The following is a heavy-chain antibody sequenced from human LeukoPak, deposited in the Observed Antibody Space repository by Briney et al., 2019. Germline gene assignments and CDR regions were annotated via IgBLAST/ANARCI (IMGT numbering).Heavy chain of an antibody. V-gene: IGHV4-39*02. CDR3: AREVVPDVIDAFDI. D-gene: IGHD2-2*01. Sequence: SETLSLTCTVSGGSISNTYYYWGWIRQPPGKGLEWIGRIYNSGSTHYNPSLKSRVTISVDTSKNQFSLKLSSVTAADTAVYYCAREVVPDVIDAFDIWGQGTMVTVSS. J-gene: IGHJ3*02. CDR2: IYNSGST. CDR1: GGSISNTYYY.